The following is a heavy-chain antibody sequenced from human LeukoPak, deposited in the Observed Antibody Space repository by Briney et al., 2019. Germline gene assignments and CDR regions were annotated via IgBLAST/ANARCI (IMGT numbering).Heavy chain of an antibody. J-gene: IGHJ4*02. CDR3: AKGYYYDSSGFDFDY. CDR1: GYTFTGYY. CDR2: INPNSGGT. V-gene: IGHV1-2*04. D-gene: IGHD3-22*01. Sequence: ASVKVSCKASGYTFTGYYMHWVRQAPGQGLEWMGWINPNSGGTNYAQKFQGWVTMTRDMSISTAYMELSRLRSDDTAVYYCAKGYYYDSSGFDFDYWGQGTLVTVSS.